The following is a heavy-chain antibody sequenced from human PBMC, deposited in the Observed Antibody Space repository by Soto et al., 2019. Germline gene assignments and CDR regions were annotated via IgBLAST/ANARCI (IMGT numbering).Heavy chain of an antibody. CDR3: ARLHGYCISSSCHGHYAMDV. V-gene: IGHV4-30-2*03. CDR1: GGSXSSGGYS. D-gene: IGHD2-2*01. CDR2: MYYSGST. J-gene: IGHJ6*02. Sequence: SETLSVTCAVSGGSXSSGGYSWSWIRQPPGKGLEGIGYMYYSGSTYYNPSLNSRVTVSVDTSKNQFSLKVTSVTAADTAVYYCARLHGYCISSSCHGHYAMDVCGQGTTVTVSS.